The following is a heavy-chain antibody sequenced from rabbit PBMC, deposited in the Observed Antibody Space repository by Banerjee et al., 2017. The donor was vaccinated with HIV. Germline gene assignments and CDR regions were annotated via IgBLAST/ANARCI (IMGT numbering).Heavy chain of an antibody. CDR2: IYTGNTGTT. Sequence: QSLEESGGGLVKPGVSLTLTCTASGFSFSGSYYMWWVRQAPGKGLEWIACIYTGNTGTTYYASWAKGRFTISKSSTTVTLQMTSLTAADTAAYFCARSNDWVILDLWGPGTLVTVS. J-gene: IGHJ4*01. CDR1: GFSFSGSYY. D-gene: IGHD7-1*01. V-gene: IGHV1S40*01. CDR3: ARSNDWVILDL.